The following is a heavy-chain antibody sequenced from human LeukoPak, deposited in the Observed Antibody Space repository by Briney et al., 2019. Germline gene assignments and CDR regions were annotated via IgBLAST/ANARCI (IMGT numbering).Heavy chain of an antibody. CDR2: IYYTGST. CDR1: GGSISTYY. CDR3: AREEVVVVAATYYYYGMDV. Sequence: PSETPSLTCTVSGGSISTYYWSWIRQPPGKGLEWIGYIYYTGSTNYNPSLKSRVTISLDTPKNQFSLKLSSVTAADTAVYYCAREEVVVVAATYYYYGMDVWGQGTTATVSS. J-gene: IGHJ6*02. V-gene: IGHV4-59*12. D-gene: IGHD2-15*01.